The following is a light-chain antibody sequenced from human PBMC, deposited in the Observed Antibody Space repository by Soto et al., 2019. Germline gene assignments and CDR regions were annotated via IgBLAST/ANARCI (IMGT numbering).Light chain of an antibody. V-gene: IGKV3-20*01. CDR2: GAS. J-gene: IGKJ4*01. CDR1: QSVTNSY. CDR3: QQYGDSLLT. Sequence: EIVLTQSPGTLSLSPGERATLSCRASQSVTNSYLAWYQRKPGQAPRLLIYGASSRATGIPARFSGSGSGTDFSLTISSLAPEDLAVYYCQQYGDSLLTFGGGTRVEMK.